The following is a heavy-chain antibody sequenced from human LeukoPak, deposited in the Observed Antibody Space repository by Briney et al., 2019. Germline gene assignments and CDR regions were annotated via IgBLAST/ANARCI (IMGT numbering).Heavy chain of an antibody. CDR2: ITGGGST. Sequence: GGSLRLSCAASGFTFSSYAMSWVRQAPGKGLEWVSGITGGGSTYYADSVKGRFTISRDNSKNTLYLQMNSLRAEDTAVYYCAKGGRFEPFDCWGQGTLVTVSS. J-gene: IGHJ4*02. V-gene: IGHV3-23*01. D-gene: IGHD3-16*01. CDR3: AKGGRFEPFDC. CDR1: GFTFSSYA.